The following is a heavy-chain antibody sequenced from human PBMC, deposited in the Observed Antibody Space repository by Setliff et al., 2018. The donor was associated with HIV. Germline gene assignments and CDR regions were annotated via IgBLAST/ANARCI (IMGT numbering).Heavy chain of an antibody. CDR2: SNPSGGST. D-gene: IGHD3-16*02. J-gene: IGHJ3*02. V-gene: IGHV1-46*01. Sequence: GASVNVSCKASGYTFTNYGISWVRQAPGQGLEWMGRSNPSGGSTSYAQKFQGRVTITRDTSTSTVYMVLNSLKSEDTAIYYCAKSRRYTIFPSGAAFDIWGQGTLVTVSS. CDR1: GYTFTNYG. CDR3: AKSRRYTIFPSGAAFDI.